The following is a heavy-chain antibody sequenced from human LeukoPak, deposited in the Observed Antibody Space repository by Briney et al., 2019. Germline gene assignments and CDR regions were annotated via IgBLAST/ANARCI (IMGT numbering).Heavy chain of an antibody. D-gene: IGHD2-21*01. CDR1: GYTFTGHY. J-gene: IGHJ6*03. CDR3: ARVYSTKTGYYYMDV. Sequence: GASVKVSCKASGYTFTGHYMYWVRQAPGQGLEWMGWINPNSGGTKYAQKFQGRVTMTRDTSITTAYMELSRLKSDDTAVYYCARVYSTKTGYYYMDVWGKGTTVTVSS. V-gene: IGHV1-2*02. CDR2: INPNSGGT.